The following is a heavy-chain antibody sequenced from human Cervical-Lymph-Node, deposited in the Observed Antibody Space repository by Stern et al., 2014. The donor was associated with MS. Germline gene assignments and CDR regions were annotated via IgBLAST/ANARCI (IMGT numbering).Heavy chain of an antibody. D-gene: IGHD6-13*01. CDR3: AVAAGTYYYYGMDV. J-gene: IGHJ6*02. CDR2: IIPIFGTA. V-gene: IGHV1-69*01. CDR1: GGTFSSYA. Sequence: VQLVESGAEVKKPGSSVTVSCKASGGTFSSYAISWVRQAPGQGLEWTGGIIPIFGTANYAQKFQGRVTITADESTSTAYMELSSLRSEDTAVYYCAVAAGTYYYYGMDVWGQGTTVTVSS.